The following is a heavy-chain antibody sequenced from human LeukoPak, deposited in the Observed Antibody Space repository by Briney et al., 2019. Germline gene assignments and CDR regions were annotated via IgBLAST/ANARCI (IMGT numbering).Heavy chain of an antibody. CDR2: IRSKAYGGTT. V-gene: IGHV3-49*04. Sequence: GRSLRLSCSASGFTFGDYGISWVRQAPGKGLEWVGFIRSKAYGGTTEYAASVKGRLTISRDDSKSIAYLQMNSLKTEDTGVYYCTRDRGSYHLDYWGQGTLVTVSS. CDR1: GFTFGDYG. D-gene: IGHD1-26*01. J-gene: IGHJ4*02. CDR3: TRDRGSYHLDY.